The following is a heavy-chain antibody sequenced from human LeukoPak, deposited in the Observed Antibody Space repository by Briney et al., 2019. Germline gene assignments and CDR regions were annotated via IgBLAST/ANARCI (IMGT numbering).Heavy chain of an antibody. CDR2: ISSSSSYI. Sequence: TGGSLRLSCAASGFTFSSYSMNWVRQAPGKGLEWVSSISSSSSYIYYADSVKGRFTISRDNAKNSLYLQMNSLRAEDTAVYYCARDLSGDYLTGSSDYYGMDVWGQGTTVTVSS. CDR1: GFTFSSYS. J-gene: IGHJ6*02. CDR3: ARDLSGDYLTGSSDYYGMDV. D-gene: IGHD4-17*01. V-gene: IGHV3-21*01.